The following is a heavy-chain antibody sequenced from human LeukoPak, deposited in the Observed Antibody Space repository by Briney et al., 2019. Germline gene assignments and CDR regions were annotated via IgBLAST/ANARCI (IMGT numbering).Heavy chain of an antibody. V-gene: IGHV4-39*07. CDR1: GGSISSNSYY. D-gene: IGHD2/OR15-2a*01. CDR3: ARDFYASGFYFWFDP. J-gene: IGHJ5*02. Sequence: SETLSLTCTVSGGSISSNSYYWGWIRQPPGKGLEWIASVYHSGSTYYNPSLGSRVTMSVDTSKNYFSLRLSSVTAADTAVYYCARDFYASGFYFWFDPWGQGMLVTVSS. CDR2: VYHSGST.